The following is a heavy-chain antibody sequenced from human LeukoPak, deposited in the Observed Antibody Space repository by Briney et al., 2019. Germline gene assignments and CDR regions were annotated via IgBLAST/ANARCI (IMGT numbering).Heavy chain of an antibody. CDR1: GGSISSGSHY. CDR2: IYTSGST. J-gene: IGHJ5*02. CDR3: ARGHTAMSKGNWFDP. V-gene: IGHV4-61*02. D-gene: IGHD5-18*01. Sequence: PSQTLSLTCTVSGGSISSGSHYWSWIRQPAGKGLEWIGRIYTSGSTNYNPSLKSRVTISVDTSKNQFSLKLSSVTAADTAVYYCARGHTAMSKGNWFDPWGQGTLVTVSS.